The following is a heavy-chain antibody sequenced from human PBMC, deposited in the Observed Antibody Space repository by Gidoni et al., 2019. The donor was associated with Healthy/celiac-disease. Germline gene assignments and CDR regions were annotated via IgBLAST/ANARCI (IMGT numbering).Heavy chain of an antibody. CDR1: GFTFSNAW. Sequence: EVQLVESGGGLVKPGGSRRRSCADSGFTFSNAWMSWVRQAPGKGLEWVGRIKSKTDGGTTDYAAPVKGRFTISRDDSKNTLYLQMNSLKTEDTAVYYCTTDAVAGPDYWGQGTLVTVSS. CDR2: IKSKTDGGTT. D-gene: IGHD6-19*01. J-gene: IGHJ4*02. V-gene: IGHV3-15*01. CDR3: TTDAVAGPDY.